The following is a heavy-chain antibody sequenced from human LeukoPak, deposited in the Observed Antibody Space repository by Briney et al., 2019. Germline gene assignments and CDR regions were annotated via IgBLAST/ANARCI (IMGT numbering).Heavy chain of an antibody. V-gene: IGHV4-4*02. CDR1: GAPISSNNW. CDR2: IYHSGST. J-gene: IGHJ4*02. D-gene: IGHD6-13*01. Sequence: PSETLSLTFAVSGAPISSNNWWWSWVRQPPGKGLEWIGEIYHSGSTNYNPSLKSRVTMSVDKSKNQFSLKLSSVTAADTAVSYCASAEPRGIIWYPYWGQGTLVTVSS. CDR3: ASAEPRGIIWYPY.